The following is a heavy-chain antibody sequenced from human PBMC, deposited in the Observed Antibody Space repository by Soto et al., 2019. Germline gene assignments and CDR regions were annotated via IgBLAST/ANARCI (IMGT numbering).Heavy chain of an antibody. CDR1: GGSISSSDYY. CDR3: GRHLSQIVGVTAIPIGFDI. D-gene: IGHD2-21*02. Sequence: ASETLSLTCTVSGGSISSSDYYWGWIRQPPGKGLEWIGSLYYSGITYYNPSLKSRVTISVDTSKNHFSLKLRSVTAADAAVYYCGRHLSQIVGVTAIPIGFDIWGQGTMVTVSS. V-gene: IGHV4-39*01. CDR2: LYYSGIT. J-gene: IGHJ3*02.